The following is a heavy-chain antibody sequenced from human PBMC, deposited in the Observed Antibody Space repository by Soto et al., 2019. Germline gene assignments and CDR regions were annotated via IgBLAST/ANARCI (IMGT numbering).Heavy chain of an antibody. CDR3: ARGRVVVPAAVMFNCLDP. CDR1: GAPITWGDHS. D-gene: IGHD2-2*01. CDR2: IFHGGST. V-gene: IGHV4-30-2*01. Sequence: KPSETLSLTCAISGAPITWGDHSWNWIRQPPGKGLEWIGYIFHGGSTYYNPSLRSRVTISVDRSRTQFSLKMSSVTAADTAVYYCARGRVVVPAAVMFNCLDPWGQGALVTVSS. J-gene: IGHJ5*02.